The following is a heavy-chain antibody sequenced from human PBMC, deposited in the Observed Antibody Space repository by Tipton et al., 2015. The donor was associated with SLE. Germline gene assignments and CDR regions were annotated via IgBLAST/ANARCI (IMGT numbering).Heavy chain of an antibody. J-gene: IGHJ3*02. CDR3: ARGNTIFGVAYI. D-gene: IGHD3-3*01. CDR1: GGSISSGSYY. CDR2: IYTSGST. V-gene: IGHV4-61*02. Sequence: TLSLTCTVSGGSISSGSYYWSWIRQPARKGLEWIGRIYTSGSTNYNPSLKSRVTISVDTSKNQFSLKLSSVTAADTAVYYCARGNTIFGVAYIWGQGTMVTVSS.